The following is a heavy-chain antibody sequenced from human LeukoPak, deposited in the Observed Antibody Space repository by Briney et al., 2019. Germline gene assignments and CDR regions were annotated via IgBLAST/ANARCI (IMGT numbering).Heavy chain of an antibody. V-gene: IGHV4-59*01. D-gene: IGHD6-13*01. J-gene: IGHJ4*02. Sequence: SETLSLTCTVSGASITSYCWSWIRQPPGKGLEWIAYIYYSGTTNYNPSLKSRVTISVDTSKNQFSLKLRSVTAADTAVYYCARGSGAALGYYFDYWGQGTLVTVSS. CDR1: GASITSYC. CDR2: IYYSGTT. CDR3: ARGSGAALGYYFDY.